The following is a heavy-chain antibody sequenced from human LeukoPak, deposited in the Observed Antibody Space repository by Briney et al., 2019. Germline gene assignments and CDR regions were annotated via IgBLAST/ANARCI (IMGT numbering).Heavy chain of an antibody. J-gene: IGHJ4*02. D-gene: IGHD3-3*01. Sequence: PGGSLRLSCAASGFTFSSYAMHWVRQAPGKGLEWVAVISYDGSNKYYADSVKGRFTISRDNSKHTLYLQMNSLRAEDTAVYYCAREQTEDPDYDFWSGSGGSTFDYWGQGTLVTVSS. CDR3: AREQTEDPDYDFWSGSGGSTFDY. V-gene: IGHV3-30-3*01. CDR2: ISYDGSNK. CDR1: GFTFSSYA.